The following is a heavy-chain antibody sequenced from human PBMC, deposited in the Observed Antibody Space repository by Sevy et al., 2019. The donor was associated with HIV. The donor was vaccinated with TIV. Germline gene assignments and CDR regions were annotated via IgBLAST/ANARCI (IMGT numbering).Heavy chain of an antibody. D-gene: IGHD5-18*01. Sequence: ASVKVSCKASGGTFSSYAINWVRQAPGQGLEWMGGIIPIFGTENYSQKFQGRVTITADESTSTAYMDLSSLRSEDTAVYYCASPPGGHSYGYGYFDYWGQRTLVTVSS. CDR1: GGTFSSYA. CDR2: IIPIFGTE. CDR3: ASPPGGHSYGYGYFDY. V-gene: IGHV1-69*13. J-gene: IGHJ4*02.